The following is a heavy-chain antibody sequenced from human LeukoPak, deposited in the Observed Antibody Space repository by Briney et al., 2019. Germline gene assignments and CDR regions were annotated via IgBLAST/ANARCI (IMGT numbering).Heavy chain of an antibody. CDR3: ARERYYDSSGYPRPFDY. J-gene: IGHJ4*02. D-gene: IGHD3-22*01. CDR1: GFTFSSYW. V-gene: IGHV3-7*01. Sequence: GSLRLSCAASGFTFSSYWMSWVRQAPGKGLEWVANIKQDGSEKYYVDSVKGRFTISRDNAKNSLYLQMNSLRAEDTAVYYCARERYYDSSGYPRPFDYWGQGTLVTVSS. CDR2: IKQDGSEK.